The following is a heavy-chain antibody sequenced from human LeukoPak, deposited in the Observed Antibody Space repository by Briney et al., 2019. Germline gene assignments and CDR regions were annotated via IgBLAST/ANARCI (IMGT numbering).Heavy chain of an antibody. J-gene: IGHJ1*01. CDR3: ARAAGKKYFQH. CDR1: GFTVSSNY. V-gene: IGHV3-66*01. D-gene: IGHD6-13*01. Sequence: GGSPRLSCAASGFTVSSNYMSWVRQAPGKGLEWVSVIYSGGSTYYADSVKGRFTISRDNSKNTLYLQMNSLRAEDTAVYYCARAAGKKYFQHWGQGTLVTVSS. CDR2: IYSGGST.